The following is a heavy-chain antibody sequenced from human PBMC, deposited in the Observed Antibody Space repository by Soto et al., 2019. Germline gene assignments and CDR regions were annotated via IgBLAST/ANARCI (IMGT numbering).Heavy chain of an antibody. D-gene: IGHD6-13*01. CDR1: GFTFSSYG. CDR2: IWYDGSNK. Sequence: QVQLVESGGGVVQPGRSLRLSCAASGFTFSSYGMHWVRQAPGKGLEWVAVIWYDGSNKYYADSVKRRFTISRDNSKNTLDLQVNSLRAEDTAVYYCAREMSSSWWFDHWGQGTLVTVSS. J-gene: IGHJ5*02. CDR3: AREMSSSWWFDH. V-gene: IGHV3-33*01.